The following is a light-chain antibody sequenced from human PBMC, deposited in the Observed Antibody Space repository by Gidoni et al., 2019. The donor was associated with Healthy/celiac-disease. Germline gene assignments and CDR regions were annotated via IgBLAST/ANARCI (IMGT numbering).Light chain of an antibody. Sequence: QSVLTQPLSVSGAPGQRATISCTGSRSNIGAGYDVHWYQQLPGTAPKLLIYGNSNRPSGVPDRFSGSKSGTSASLAITGLQAEDEADYYCQSYDSSLSGSVFGGGTKLTVL. CDR3: QSYDSSLSGSV. J-gene: IGLJ3*02. V-gene: IGLV1-40*01. CDR1: RSNIGAGYD. CDR2: GNS.